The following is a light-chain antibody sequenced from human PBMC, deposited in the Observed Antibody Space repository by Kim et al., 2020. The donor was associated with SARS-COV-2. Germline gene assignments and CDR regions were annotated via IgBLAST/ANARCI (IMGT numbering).Light chain of an antibody. CDR1: QGISNS. V-gene: IGKV1-27*01. CDR3: QQCKRPPWT. CDR2: GAS. J-gene: IGKJ1*01. Sequence: DILMTHSPSSLSASVGDRVTITCRASQGISNSLAWYQQKPGKVPKLLIFGASALQSRVPSRFSGSRSGTDFTLTITSLQPEDVAVYYCQQCKRPPWTVGPGTKV.